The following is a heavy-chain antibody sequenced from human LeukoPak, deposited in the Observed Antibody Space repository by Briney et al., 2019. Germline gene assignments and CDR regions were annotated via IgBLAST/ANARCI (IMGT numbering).Heavy chain of an antibody. CDR2: VNPDDSDT. CDR3: ARLRWPRGGRGSFDY. D-gene: IGHD3-10*01. V-gene: IGHV5-51*01. CDR1: GYSVTSHW. J-gene: IGHJ4*02. Sequence: GESLKISCKGSGYSVTSHWIGWVRQMPGKGLEWMGIVNPDDSDTIYSPSFQGQVTISADESITTAYLQWSSLKASDTAMYYCARLRWPRGGRGSFDYWGQGALVTVSS.